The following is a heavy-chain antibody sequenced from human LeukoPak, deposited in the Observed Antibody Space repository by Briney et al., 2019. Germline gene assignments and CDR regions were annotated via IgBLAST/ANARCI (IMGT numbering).Heavy chain of an antibody. D-gene: IGHD2-8*02. Sequence: TGGSLRLSCAASGFTFSNYGMHWVRQAPGKGLEWVAIVSYDGSNKYYADFVRGRFTISRDNSKNTLYLQMNSLRAEDTAVYYCARDRRYFDTGGLGGPDYWGQGTLVTVSS. CDR2: VSYDGSNK. CDR3: ARDRRYFDTGGLGGPDY. J-gene: IGHJ4*02. V-gene: IGHV3-30*03. CDR1: GFTFSNYG.